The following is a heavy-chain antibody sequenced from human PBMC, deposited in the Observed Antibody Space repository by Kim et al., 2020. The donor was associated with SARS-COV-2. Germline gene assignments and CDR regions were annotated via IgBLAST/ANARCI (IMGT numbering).Heavy chain of an antibody. Sequence: GGSLRLSCAASGFTFSSYAMSWVRQAPGKGLEWVSAISGSGGSTYYADSVKGRFTISRDNSKNTLYLQMNSLRAEDTAVYYCAKDGVDSSGYYADAFDIWGQGTMVTVSS. D-gene: IGHD3-22*01. V-gene: IGHV3-23*01. CDR1: GFTFSSYA. CDR3: AKDGVDSSGYYADAFDI. CDR2: ISGSGGST. J-gene: IGHJ3*02.